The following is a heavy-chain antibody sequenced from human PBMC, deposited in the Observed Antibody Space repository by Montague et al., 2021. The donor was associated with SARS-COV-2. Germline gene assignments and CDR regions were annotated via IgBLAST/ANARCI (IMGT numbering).Heavy chain of an antibody. Sequence: SLRLSCAASGFTFSSYSMNWVRQAPGKGLEWVSSISRSRSYIYYADSVKGRFTISRDNAKNSLYLQMNSLRAEDTAVYYCASSRAAGTVYYYYGMDAWGQGTTVTVSS. CDR3: ASSRAAGTVYYYYGMDA. CDR1: GFTFSSYS. CDR2: ISRSRSYI. J-gene: IGHJ6*02. D-gene: IGHD6-13*01. V-gene: IGHV3-21*01.